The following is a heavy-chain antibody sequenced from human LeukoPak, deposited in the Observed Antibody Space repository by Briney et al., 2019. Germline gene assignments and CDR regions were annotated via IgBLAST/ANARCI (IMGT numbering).Heavy chain of an antibody. CDR3: ARAPRTITMIVVVTDY. CDR2: ISAYSDNT. CDR1: GYIFTTYG. Sequence: WASVTVSCKASGYIFTTYGISWVRQAPGQGLEWMGWISAYSDNTNFAQKFQGRVTMTTDTSTSTAYMELRSLRSDDTAVYYCARAPRTITMIVVVTDYWGQGTLVTVSS. D-gene: IGHD3-22*01. J-gene: IGHJ4*02. V-gene: IGHV1-18*01.